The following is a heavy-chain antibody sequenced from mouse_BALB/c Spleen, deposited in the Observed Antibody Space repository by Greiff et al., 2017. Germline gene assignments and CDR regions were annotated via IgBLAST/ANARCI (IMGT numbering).Heavy chain of an antibody. Sequence: EVKLMESGGGLVKPGGSLKLSCAASGFTFSSYTMSWVRQTPEKRLEWVATISSGGSYTYYPDSVKGRFTISRDNAKNTLYLQMSSLKSEDTAMYYCTRDSNSYYFDYWGQGTTLTVSS. CDR3: TRDSNSYYFDY. V-gene: IGHV5-6-4*01. J-gene: IGHJ2*01. CDR1: GFTFSSYT. D-gene: IGHD2-5*01. CDR2: ISSGGSYT.